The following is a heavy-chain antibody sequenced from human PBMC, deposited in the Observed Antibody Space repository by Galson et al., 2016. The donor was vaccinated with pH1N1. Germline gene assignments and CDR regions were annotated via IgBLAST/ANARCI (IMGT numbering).Heavy chain of an antibody. CDR2: IKSKTDGGTT. Sequence: SLRLSCAASGFTFSNAWMSWVRQAPGKGLEWVGRIKSKTDGGTTDYAAPVKGRFTISRDDSKNTLSLQMNSLKTEDTAVYYCTTENDNGGYIVGMEVWGQGTTVTVSS. CDR3: TTENDNGGYIVGMEV. D-gene: IGHD5-18*01. V-gene: IGHV3-15*01. J-gene: IGHJ6*02. CDR1: GFTFSNAW.